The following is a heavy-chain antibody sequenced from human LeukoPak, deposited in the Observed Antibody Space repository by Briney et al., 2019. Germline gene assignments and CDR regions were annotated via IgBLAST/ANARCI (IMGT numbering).Heavy chain of an antibody. Sequence: ASVKVSCKASGYTFTGYYMHWVRQAPGQGLEWVGWINPNSGGTNYAQKFQGRFTMTRDTSTSTAYMELSRLLSGDTAVYYCARGKTMVYCGGDCYRFDNWGQGTLVTVSS. V-gene: IGHV1-2*02. CDR2: INPNSGGT. CDR3: ARGKTMVYCGGDCYRFDN. J-gene: IGHJ4*02. D-gene: IGHD2-21*02. CDR1: GYTFTGYY.